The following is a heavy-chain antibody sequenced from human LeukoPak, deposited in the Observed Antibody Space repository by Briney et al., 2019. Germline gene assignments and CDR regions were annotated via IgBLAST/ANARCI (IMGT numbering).Heavy chain of an antibody. CDR2: FYYSGST. J-gene: IGHJ3*02. CDR1: GGSISSYY. CDR3: ARSSPIAGDAFDI. Sequence: SETLSLTCTVSGGSISSYYWSWIRQPPGKGLEWIGYFYYSGSTNYNPSLKSRVTISVDTSKNQFSLKLSSVTAADTAVYYCARSSPIAGDAFDIWGQGTMVTVSS. D-gene: IGHD2-15*01. V-gene: IGHV4-59*08.